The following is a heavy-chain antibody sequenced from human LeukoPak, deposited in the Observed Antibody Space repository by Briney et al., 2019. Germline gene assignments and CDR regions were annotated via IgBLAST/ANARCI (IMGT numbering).Heavy chain of an antibody. Sequence: PGGSLRLSCAASGFTVSGNYMSWVRQAPGKGLEWVSVLYSGGSTYYADSVKGRFTISRDNSKNTLYLQMNSLRAEDTAVYYCARDLAYGSGSYYLDYWGQGTLVTVSS. D-gene: IGHD3-10*01. V-gene: IGHV3-66*01. CDR3: ARDLAYGSGSYYLDY. J-gene: IGHJ4*02. CDR2: LYSGGST. CDR1: GFTVSGNY.